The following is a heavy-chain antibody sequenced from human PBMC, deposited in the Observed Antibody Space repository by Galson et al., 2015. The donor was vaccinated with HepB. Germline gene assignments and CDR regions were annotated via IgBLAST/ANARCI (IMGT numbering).Heavy chain of an antibody. J-gene: IGHJ4*02. CDR2: INPNSGGT. CDR1: GYTFTGYY. D-gene: IGHD6-19*01. V-gene: IGHV1-2*02. Sequence: SVKVSCKASGYTFTGYYMHWVRQAPGQGLEWMGWINPNSGGTNYAQKFQGRVTMTRDTSISTAYMELSRLRSDDTAVYYCARGRDDSSGWYYFDYWGQGTLVTVSS. CDR3: ARGRDDSSGWYYFDY.